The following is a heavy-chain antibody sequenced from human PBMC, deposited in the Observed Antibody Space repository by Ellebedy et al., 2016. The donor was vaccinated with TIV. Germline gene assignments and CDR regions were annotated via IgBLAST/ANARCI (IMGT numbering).Heavy chain of an antibody. V-gene: IGHV4-59*08. J-gene: IGHJ4*02. CDR2: IYDSGSA. Sequence: MPSETLSLTCTVSRASMSGYFWSWIRLAPGIGLEWIGDIYDSGSANYNPSLEGRVTMSVDTSKNQFSLKLSSVTAADTAVYYCARTFSPHCSSGVSYMAYYFDYWGQGTLVTVSS. CDR1: RASMSGYF. CDR3: ARTFSPHCSSGVSYMAYYFDY. D-gene: IGHD2-8*01.